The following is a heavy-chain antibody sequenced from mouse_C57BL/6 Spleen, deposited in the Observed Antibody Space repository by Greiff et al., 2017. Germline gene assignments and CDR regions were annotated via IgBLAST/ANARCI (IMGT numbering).Heavy chain of an antibody. D-gene: IGHD2-4*01. Sequence: QVQLQQPGAELVKPGASVKVSCKASGYTFTSYWMHWVKQRPGHGLEWIGRIHPSDSDTNYKQKLKGKATFTVDKSSSTAYMQLNSLPSEDSAVYYCAILYYDYGAPGYFDYWGQGTTLTVSS. V-gene: IGHV1-74*01. CDR3: AILYYDYGAPGYFDY. CDR1: GYTFTSYW. CDR2: IHPSDSDT. J-gene: IGHJ2*01.